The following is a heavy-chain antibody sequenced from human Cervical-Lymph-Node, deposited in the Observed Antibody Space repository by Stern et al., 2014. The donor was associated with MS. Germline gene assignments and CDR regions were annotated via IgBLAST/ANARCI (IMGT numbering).Heavy chain of an antibody. V-gene: IGHV1-46*01. J-gene: IGHJ3*02. CDR3: ARSGSYSDAFDI. Sequence: VQLVQSGAEVKKPGASVKVSCKASGYTFSSYYVHWVRQAPGQGLEWMGIINPSGGSTRYAQKFQGRVTMTRDTSTSTVYMELSSQRSEDTAVYYCARSGSYSDAFDIWGQGTMVTVSS. CDR2: INPSGGST. D-gene: IGHD1-26*01. CDR1: GYTFSSYY.